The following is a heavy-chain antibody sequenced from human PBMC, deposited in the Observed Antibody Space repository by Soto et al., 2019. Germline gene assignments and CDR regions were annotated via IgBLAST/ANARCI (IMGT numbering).Heavy chain of an antibody. D-gene: IGHD3-3*01. V-gene: IGHV1-8*01. CDR1: GYTFKDYD. CDR3: ARRMTWSLWCFDL. J-gene: IGHJ2*01. CDR2: MKPNSGNT. Sequence: QVQLLQSGAEVKKPGTSVRVSCRASGYTFKDYDINWVRRAPGQGLEWMGWMKPNSGNTAYARKFHERINTTRSASERTACMELSILTPEYTAVYYCARRMTWSLWCFDLWGSGTQVTVSS.